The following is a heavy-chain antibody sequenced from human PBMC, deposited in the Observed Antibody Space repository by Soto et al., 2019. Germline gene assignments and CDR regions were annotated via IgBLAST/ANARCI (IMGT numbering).Heavy chain of an antibody. J-gene: IGHJ6*02. CDR2: IYPGDSDT. Sequence: GESLKISCKVSGYSFTSYWIGWVRQMPGKGLEWMGIIYPGDSDTRYSPSFQGQVTISADKSISTAYLQWSSLKASDTAMYYCARGYCSGGSCYYYYGMDVWGQGTTVTVSS. CDR1: GYSFTSYW. V-gene: IGHV5-51*01. CDR3: ARGYCSGGSCYYYYGMDV. D-gene: IGHD2-15*01.